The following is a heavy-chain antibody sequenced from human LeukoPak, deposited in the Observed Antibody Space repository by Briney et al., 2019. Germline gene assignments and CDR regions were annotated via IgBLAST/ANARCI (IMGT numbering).Heavy chain of an antibody. CDR1: GFTFSSYA. CDR2: IRGSGGST. V-gene: IGHV3-23*01. Sequence: GVSLRLFRAASGFTFSSYAMSCVRHARGKGLEWGSAIRGSGGSTYYADALKGGFTISRDDSKNTLYLQMNSLRAEDTAVYYCAKDSGLIVVVIIDYFDYWGQGTLVTVSS. CDR3: AKDSGLIVVVIIDYFDY. J-gene: IGHJ4*02. D-gene: IGHD3-22*01.